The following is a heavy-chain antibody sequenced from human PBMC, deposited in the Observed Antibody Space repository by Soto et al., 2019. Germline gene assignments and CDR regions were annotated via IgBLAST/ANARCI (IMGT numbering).Heavy chain of an antibody. CDR1: GFDFSYYT. CDR2: ISASSSHK. Sequence: EMQLVESGGRLVKPGESLRLSCVASGFDFSYYTMNWVRQAPGKGLEWVSAISASSSHKYSADSVRGRFTFSRDNANNSLYLQMNNLRVEDTAVYYCARLRSYAFDIWGQGTLVTVSS. J-gene: IGHJ3*02. D-gene: IGHD4-17*01. V-gene: IGHV3-21*02. CDR3: ARLRSYAFDI.